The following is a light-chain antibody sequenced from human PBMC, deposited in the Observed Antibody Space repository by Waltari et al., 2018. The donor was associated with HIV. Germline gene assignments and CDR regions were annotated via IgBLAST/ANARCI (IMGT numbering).Light chain of an antibody. V-gene: IGKV1-5*03. J-gene: IGKJ4*01. CDR2: KAS. CDR1: QSISSG. CDR3: QQYNGYPLT. Sequence: DIQMTQSPSTLSASVGDRVIITCRASQSISSGLAGYQQRPGRAPNLLIYKASSLRSGVPSRFSGSGSGTEFTLTISSLQPDDFATYYCQQYNGYPLTFGGGTKVEIK.